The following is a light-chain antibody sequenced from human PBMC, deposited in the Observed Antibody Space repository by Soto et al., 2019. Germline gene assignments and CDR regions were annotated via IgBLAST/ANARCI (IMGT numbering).Light chain of an antibody. Sequence: EIVLTQSPGTLSLSPGERATLSCRASQSVSRSYLAWYQQKPGQAPRLLVYGASIRATGIPDRFSGSGSGTDFGLTINKVEPEDFAVYYCQQYGDSPPWTFGQGTKVEIK. CDR3: QQYGDSPPWT. V-gene: IGKV3-20*01. J-gene: IGKJ1*01. CDR2: GAS. CDR1: QSVSRSY.